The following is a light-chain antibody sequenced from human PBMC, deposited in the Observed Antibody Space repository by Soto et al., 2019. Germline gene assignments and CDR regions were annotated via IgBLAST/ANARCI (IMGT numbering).Light chain of an antibody. V-gene: IGKV2-30*02. CDR3: MQGTHWPIT. Sequence: DVVITQSPLSLPVTLGQPASISCSSNQSLVHSDGIAYFSWFQQRPGRSPRRLIYKVSNRDSGVPARFSGSGSGTDFALKIGRVEAEDVGVYYCMQGTHWPITFGQGTRLEIK. J-gene: IGKJ5*01. CDR1: QSLVHSDGIAY. CDR2: KVS.